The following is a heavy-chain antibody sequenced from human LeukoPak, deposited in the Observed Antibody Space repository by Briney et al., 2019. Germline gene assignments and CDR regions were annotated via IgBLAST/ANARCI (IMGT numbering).Heavy chain of an antibody. V-gene: IGHV1-69*04. J-gene: IGHJ4*02. CDR2: ILPILGTA. CDR3: ARDGGDCSGGSCADY. D-gene: IGHD2-15*01. Sequence: ASVKVSCKASGGTFSSYAISWVRQAPGQGLEWMGRILPILGTANYAQKFQGRVTITADKSTSTAYMELSSLRSEDNAVYYCARDGGDCSGGSCADYWGQGTLVTVPS. CDR1: GGTFSSYA.